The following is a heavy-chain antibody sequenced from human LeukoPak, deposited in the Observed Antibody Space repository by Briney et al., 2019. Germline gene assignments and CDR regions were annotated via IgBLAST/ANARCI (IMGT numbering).Heavy chain of an antibody. V-gene: IGHV4-39*07. Sequence: PSETLSLTCTVSGDSISSSRYYWGWIRQPPGKGLEWIGSIYYSGSTYYNPSLKSRVTISVDTSKNQFSLKLSSVTAADTAVYYCAGYCSGTSCYCYWGQGTLVTVSS. D-gene: IGHD2-2*01. CDR1: GDSISSSRYY. CDR3: AGYCSGTSCYCY. J-gene: IGHJ4*02. CDR2: IYYSGST.